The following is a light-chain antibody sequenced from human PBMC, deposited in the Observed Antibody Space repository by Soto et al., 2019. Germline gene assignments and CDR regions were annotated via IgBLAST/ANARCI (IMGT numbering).Light chain of an antibody. CDR3: VQDYDFPPT. CDR1: QGIRDD. V-gene: IGKV1-6*01. Sequence: AIQMTQSPSSLSASVGDTVTITCRASQGIRDDLGWYRQKPGKAPKLLIYASSSLQSGVPSRFSGSGSGTDFTLTISSLQPEDFATYYCVQDYDFPPTFGQGTRVEIK. CDR2: ASS. J-gene: IGKJ1*01.